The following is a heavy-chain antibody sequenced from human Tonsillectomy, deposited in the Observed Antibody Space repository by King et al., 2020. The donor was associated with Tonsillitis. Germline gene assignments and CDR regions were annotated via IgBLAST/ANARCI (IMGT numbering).Heavy chain of an antibody. CDR1: GFSVSRYH. CDR2: IYNEGST. CDR3: ARGPRGGGGDYYMDV. V-gene: IGHV3-66*01. J-gene: IGHJ6*03. Sequence: VQLVESGGGLVQAGGSLRLSCSASGFSVSRYHMSWVRQAPGEGLEWVSVIYNEGSTYSAGSVRGRSTISRDNSKNTLYLQMNSLRAEDTAVYYCARGPRGGGGDYYMDVWGKGTTVTVSS. D-gene: IGHD3-10*01.